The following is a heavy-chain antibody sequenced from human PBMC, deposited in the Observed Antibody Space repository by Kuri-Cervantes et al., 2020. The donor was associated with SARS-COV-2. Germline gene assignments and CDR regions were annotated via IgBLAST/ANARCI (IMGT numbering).Heavy chain of an antibody. CDR3: ARDYGSGSYLDY. J-gene: IGHJ4*02. CDR1: GYTFTSYD. CDR2: IIPILGIA. D-gene: IGHD3-10*01. Sequence: SVKVSCKASGYTFTSYDINWVRQATGQGLEWMGGIIPILGIANYAQKFQGRVTITADKSTSTVYMELSSLRSEDTAVYYCARDYGSGSYLDYWGQGTLVTVSS. V-gene: IGHV1-69*10.